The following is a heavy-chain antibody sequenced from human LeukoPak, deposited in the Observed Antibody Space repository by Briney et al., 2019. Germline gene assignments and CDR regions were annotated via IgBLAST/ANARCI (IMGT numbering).Heavy chain of an antibody. CDR2: ISSSSSYI. Sequence: GGSLRLSCAASGFTFSGYSMNWVRQAPGKGLEWVSSISSSSSYIYYADSVKGRFTISRDNAKNSLYLQMNSQRAEDTAVYYCASDEAVPAARGYYFDYWGQGTLVTVSS. J-gene: IGHJ4*02. CDR1: GFTFSGYS. D-gene: IGHD2-2*01. V-gene: IGHV3-21*01. CDR3: ASDEAVPAARGYYFDY.